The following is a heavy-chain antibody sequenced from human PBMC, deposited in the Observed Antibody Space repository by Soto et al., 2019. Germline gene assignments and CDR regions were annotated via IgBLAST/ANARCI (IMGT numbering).Heavy chain of an antibody. CDR3: ARDGREASGMDV. V-gene: IGHV4-59*11. D-gene: IGHD1-26*01. CDR1: GGSISSHY. Sequence: SETLSRTCTVSGGSISSHYWSWVRQAPGKGLEWIGHIYYRGSTTYNPSLRSRSTISVDTSNNQFSLKLNSVTTADTAVYYCARDGREASGMDVWGQGTKVTVSS. J-gene: IGHJ6*02. CDR2: IYYRGST.